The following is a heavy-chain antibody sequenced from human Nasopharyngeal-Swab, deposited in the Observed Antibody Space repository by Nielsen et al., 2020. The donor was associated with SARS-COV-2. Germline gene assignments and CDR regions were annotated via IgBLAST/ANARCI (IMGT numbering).Heavy chain of an antibody. J-gene: IGHJ6*03. V-gene: IGHV1-18*01. D-gene: IGHD2-2*01. CDR3: ASCSSTSCPPKYYYMDV. CDR2: INAYNGNT. Sequence: WVRQAPGQRLEWMGWINAYNGNTNYAQKLQGRVTMTTDTSTSTAYMELRSLRSDDTAVYYCASCSSTSCPPKYYYMDVWGKGTTVTVSS.